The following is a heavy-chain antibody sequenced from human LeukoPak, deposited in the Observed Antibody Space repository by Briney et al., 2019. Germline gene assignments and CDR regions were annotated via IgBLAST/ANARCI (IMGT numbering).Heavy chain of an antibody. Sequence: ASETLSLTCAVYGGSFSGYYWSWIRQPPGKGLEWIGEINHSGSTNYNPSLKSRVTISVDTSKNQFSLKLSSVTAADTAVYYCARGKALDCWGQGTLVTVSS. CDR1: GGSFSGYY. V-gene: IGHV4-34*01. CDR3: ARGKALDC. J-gene: IGHJ4*02. CDR2: INHSGST.